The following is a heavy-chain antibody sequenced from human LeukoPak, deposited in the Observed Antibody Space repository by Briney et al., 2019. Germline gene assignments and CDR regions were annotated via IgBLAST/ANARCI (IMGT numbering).Heavy chain of an antibody. CDR1: GFTFSNAW. CDR2: IKSKTDGGTT. Sequence: GGSLRLSCAASGFTFSNAWMSWVRQAPGKGLEWVGRIKSKTDGGTTDYAAPVKGRFTISRDDSKNTLYLQMNSLKTEDTAVYYCTKRTVLRWLFDYWGQGTLVIVSS. D-gene: IGHD4-17*01. V-gene: IGHV3-15*01. CDR3: TKRTVLRWLFDY. J-gene: IGHJ4*02.